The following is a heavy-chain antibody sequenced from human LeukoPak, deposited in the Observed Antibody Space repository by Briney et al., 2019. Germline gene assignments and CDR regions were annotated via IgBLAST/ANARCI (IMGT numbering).Heavy chain of an antibody. V-gene: IGHV4-59*08. D-gene: IGHD6-13*01. CDR1: GGSISSYY. CDR3: ARLLVRSSWQNDY. J-gene: IGHJ4*02. CDR2: IYSSGST. Sequence: SETLSLTCTVSGGSISSYYWSWIRQPPGKGLVWIGYIYSSGSTNYNPSLKSRVTMSIDTSKNQFSLKLNSVTAADTAVYYCARLLVRSSWQNDYWGQGTLVTVSS.